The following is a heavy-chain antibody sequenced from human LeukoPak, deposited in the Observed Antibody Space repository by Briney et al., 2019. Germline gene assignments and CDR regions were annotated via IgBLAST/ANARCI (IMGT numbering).Heavy chain of an antibody. CDR1: GFTFDDYG. CDR3: ARDPTAHYYYYYMDV. CDR2: INWNGGST. V-gene: IGHV3-20*04. J-gene: IGHJ6*03. Sequence: PGGSLRLSCAASGFTFDDYGMSWVRQAPGKGLEWVSGINWNGGSTGYADSVKGRFTISRDNAKNSLYLQMNSPRAEDTALYYCARDPTAHYYYYYMDVRGKGTTVTVSS.